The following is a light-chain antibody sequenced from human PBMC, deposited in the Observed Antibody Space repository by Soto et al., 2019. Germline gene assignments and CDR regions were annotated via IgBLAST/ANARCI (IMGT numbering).Light chain of an antibody. CDR1: QSVSSY. Sequence: EIVLTQSPATLSLSPGERVTLSCRASQSVSSYLAWYQQKPGQAPRLLIYDASNRATGVPARFSGSGSGTDFTLTISSLEPEDFALYFCQQRRDCPGTFGQGTKLDIK. CDR3: QQRRDCPGT. J-gene: IGKJ2*01. CDR2: DAS. V-gene: IGKV3-11*01.